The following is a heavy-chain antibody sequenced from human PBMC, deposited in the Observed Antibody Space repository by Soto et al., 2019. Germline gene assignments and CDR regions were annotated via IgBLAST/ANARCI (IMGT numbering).Heavy chain of an antibody. V-gene: IGHV3-49*03. CDR1: GFTFGDYA. Sequence: GGSLRLSCTASGFTFGDYAMSWFRQAPGKGLEWVGFIRSKAYGGTTEYAASVKGRFTISRDDSKSIAYLQMNSLKTEDTAVYYCTRDDFWSGYPLLDVWGKGTTVTVSS. CDR2: IRSKAYGGTT. J-gene: IGHJ6*04. CDR3: TRDDFWSGYPLLDV. D-gene: IGHD3-3*01.